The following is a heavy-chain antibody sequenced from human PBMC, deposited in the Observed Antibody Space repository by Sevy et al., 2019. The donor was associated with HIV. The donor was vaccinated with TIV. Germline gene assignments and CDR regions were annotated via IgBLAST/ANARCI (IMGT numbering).Heavy chain of an antibody. CDR2: RYYTGSA. CDR1: GGSISSYY. Sequence: SETLSLTCTVSGGSISSYYWTWIRQPPGKGLEWIGYRYYTGSANYNPSLKSRVTISVDTSKNQFSLKLSSVTAADTAVYYRARYYYDNSGPGSWFDPWGQGTLVTVSS. CDR3: ARYYYDNSGPGSWFDP. D-gene: IGHD3-22*01. V-gene: IGHV4-59*01. J-gene: IGHJ5*02.